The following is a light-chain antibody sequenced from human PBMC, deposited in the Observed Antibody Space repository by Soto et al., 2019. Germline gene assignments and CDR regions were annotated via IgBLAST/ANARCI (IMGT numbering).Light chain of an antibody. V-gene: IGKV1-27*01. CDR3: QKYSSSPPYT. CDR1: QGISNY. CDR2: AAS. Sequence: EIQLTQSPSSLSASVGDRVTISCRASQGISNYLAWYQQKPGQVPKLLIYAASTLQTGIPSRFSGSGSGTDFTLTISSLQPEDVATYYCQKYSSSPPYTFGQGTKLEIK. J-gene: IGKJ2*01.